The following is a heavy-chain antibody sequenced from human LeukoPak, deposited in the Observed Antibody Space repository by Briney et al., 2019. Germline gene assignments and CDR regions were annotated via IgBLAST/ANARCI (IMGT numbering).Heavy chain of an antibody. Sequence: PGGSLRLSCAASGFTFSSYGMHWVRQAPGKGLEWVAVISFDGSNKYYADSVKGRFTISRDNSKNTLYLQMNSLRAEDMAVYYCAKVVGDSSGWYEPDYWGQGTLVTVSS. CDR3: AKVVGDSSGWYEPDY. CDR1: GFTFSSYG. CDR2: ISFDGSNK. V-gene: IGHV3-30*18. D-gene: IGHD6-19*01. J-gene: IGHJ4*02.